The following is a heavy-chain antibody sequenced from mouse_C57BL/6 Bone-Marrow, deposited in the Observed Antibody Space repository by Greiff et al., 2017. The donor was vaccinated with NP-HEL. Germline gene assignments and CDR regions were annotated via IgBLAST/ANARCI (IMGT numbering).Heavy chain of an antibody. CDR3: ARANYYGSSYGWFAY. V-gene: IGHV1-72*01. J-gene: IGHJ3*01. D-gene: IGHD1-1*01. CDR2: IDPNSGGT. CDR1: GYTFTSYW. Sequence: QVQLQQSGAELVKPGASVKLSCKASGYTFTSYWMHWVKQRPGRGLEWIGRIDPNSGGTKYNEKFKSKATLTVDKPSSTAYMPLSSLTSEDSAVYDCARANYYGSSYGWFAYWGQGTLVTVSA.